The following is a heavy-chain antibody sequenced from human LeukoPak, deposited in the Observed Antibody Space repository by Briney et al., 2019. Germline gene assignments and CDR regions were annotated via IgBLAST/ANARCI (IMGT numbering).Heavy chain of an antibody. CDR3: ARRAGAYSHPYDY. V-gene: IGHV3-7*03. CDR2: IKQDGSEK. J-gene: IGHJ4*02. CDR1: GFTFSSYW. Sequence: GGSLRLSCAASGFTFSSYWMSWVRQAPGKGLEWVANIKQDGSEKYYVDSVKGQFTISRDNSKNTLYLQMNSLRAEDTAVYYCARRAGAYSHPYDYWGQGTLVTVSS. D-gene: IGHD4/OR15-4a*01.